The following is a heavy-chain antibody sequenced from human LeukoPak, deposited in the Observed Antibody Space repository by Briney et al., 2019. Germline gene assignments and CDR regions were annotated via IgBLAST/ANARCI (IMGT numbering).Heavy chain of an antibody. CDR3: ARDLGIVGATTEDY. Sequence: SVKVSCKASGGSFSNYVITWVRQAPGQGLEWMGMIIPVLGVSNFAQKFQGRVTITADKSTSTAYMELSSLRSEDTAVYYCARDLGIVGATTEDYWGQGTLVTVSS. CDR1: GGSFSNYV. V-gene: IGHV1-69*04. D-gene: IGHD1-26*01. J-gene: IGHJ4*02. CDR2: IIPVLGVS.